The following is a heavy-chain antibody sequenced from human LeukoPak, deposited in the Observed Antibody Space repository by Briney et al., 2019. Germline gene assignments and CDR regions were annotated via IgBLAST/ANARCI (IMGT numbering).Heavy chain of an antibody. V-gene: IGHV3-23*01. D-gene: IGHD6-25*01. CDR2: ISGSGGST. Sequence: PGGSLRLSCAASGFTFSSYAMSWVRRAPGKGLEWVSAISGSGGSTYYADSVKGRFTISRDNSKNTLYLQMNSLRAEDTAVYYCAKCGIAASCLDYWGQGTLVTVSS. CDR3: AKCGIAASCLDY. J-gene: IGHJ4*02. CDR1: GFTFSSYA.